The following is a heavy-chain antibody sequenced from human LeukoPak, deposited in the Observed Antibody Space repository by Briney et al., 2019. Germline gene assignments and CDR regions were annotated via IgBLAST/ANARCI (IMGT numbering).Heavy chain of an antibody. Sequence: PSETLSLTCIVSGGSIGSYYWSWIRQPPGKGLEWIGHIYYSGSTDYNPSLRSRVTISVDTSKNQFSLRLSSVTAADTAVYYCARDRSDRSGYYGYYFDYWGQGTLVSVSS. CDR3: ARDRSDRSGYYGYYFDY. D-gene: IGHD3-22*01. J-gene: IGHJ4*02. CDR2: IYYSGST. CDR1: GGSIGSYY. V-gene: IGHV4-59*01.